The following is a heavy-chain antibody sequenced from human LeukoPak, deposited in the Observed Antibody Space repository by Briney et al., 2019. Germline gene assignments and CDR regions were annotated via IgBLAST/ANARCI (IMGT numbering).Heavy chain of an antibody. Sequence: GGSLRLSCAASGFTFSSYEMNWVRQAPGKGLEWVSYISSSGSTIYYADSVKGRFTISRDNAKNSLYLQMNSLRAEDTAVYYCEREGSEHYYYYGMDVWGKGTTVTVSS. CDR3: EREGSEHYYYYGMDV. CDR2: ISSSGSTI. V-gene: IGHV3-48*03. CDR1: GFTFSSYE. J-gene: IGHJ6*04. D-gene: IGHD6-25*01.